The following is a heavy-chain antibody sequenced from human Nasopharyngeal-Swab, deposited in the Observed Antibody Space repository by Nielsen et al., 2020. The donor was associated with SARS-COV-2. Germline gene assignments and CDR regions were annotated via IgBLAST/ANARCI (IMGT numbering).Heavy chain of an antibody. V-gene: IGHV3-11*04. CDR1: GVSFSEYY. J-gene: IGHJ1*01. Sequence: GEALKISWAASGVSFSEYYMSWIRQAPGKGLEWISDISSSGSITHYADSMKGRFTISRDNAKKSLYLQMNSLRAEDTAVYYCARGVETIHHWGQGSLVTVSS. CDR3: ARGVETIHH. CDR2: ISSSGSIT. D-gene: IGHD5-24*01.